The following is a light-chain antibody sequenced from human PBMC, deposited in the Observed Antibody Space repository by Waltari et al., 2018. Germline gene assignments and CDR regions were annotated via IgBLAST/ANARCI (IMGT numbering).Light chain of an antibody. Sequence: ELVLTQSPGTLSASLGERVTVSCRASQTITGSWLTWYHQKPGQAPRLLIYGASNRAPGIPDRFSGSGSGTDFTLTISRLEPEDSAVYYCQQYDGSVVTFGGGTKVEIK. CDR2: GAS. CDR1: QTITGSW. J-gene: IGKJ4*01. V-gene: IGKV3-20*01. CDR3: QQYDGSVVT.